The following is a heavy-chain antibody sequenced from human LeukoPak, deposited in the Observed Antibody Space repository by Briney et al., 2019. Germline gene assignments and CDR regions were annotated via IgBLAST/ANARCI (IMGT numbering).Heavy chain of an antibody. Sequence: PGGSLRLSCAASGFTFSSYAMSWGRQAPGKGLEWVSAISGSGGSTYYADSVKGRFTISRDNSKNTLYLQMNSLRAEDTAVYYCAKDSGWFEYYFDYWGQGTLVTVSS. CDR2: ISGSGGST. D-gene: IGHD6-19*01. J-gene: IGHJ4*02. CDR3: AKDSGWFEYYFDY. V-gene: IGHV3-23*01. CDR1: GFTFSSYA.